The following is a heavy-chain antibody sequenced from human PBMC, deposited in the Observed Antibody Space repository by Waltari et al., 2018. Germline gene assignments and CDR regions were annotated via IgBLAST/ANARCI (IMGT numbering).Heavy chain of an antibody. V-gene: IGHV3-30*18. D-gene: IGHD6-19*01. CDR1: GFTFSTYG. J-gene: IGHJ4*02. Sequence: QVQLVESGGGVVQPGRSLRLSCAASGFTFSTYGMHWVRQAPGKGLEWVAVISYDGSNKYYADTVKGRFTISRDNSKNTRYLQMNSLRAEDTTVYYCAKDIESSGWYGEIDYWGQGTLVTVSS. CDR2: ISYDGSNK. CDR3: AKDIESSGWYGEIDY.